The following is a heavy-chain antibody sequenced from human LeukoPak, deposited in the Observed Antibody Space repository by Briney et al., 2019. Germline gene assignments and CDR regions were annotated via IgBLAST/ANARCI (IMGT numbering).Heavy chain of an antibody. Sequence: GGSLRLSCAASGFAFSGSAMHWVRQASGKGLEWVGRIRSKTNSYATAYAASVKGRFTVSRDDSKNTAYLQMNSLKTEDTAVYYCTSYDFGVVSPFDYWGQGTLVTVSS. V-gene: IGHV3-73*01. CDR1: GFAFSGSA. D-gene: IGHD3-3*01. CDR2: IRSKTNSYAT. J-gene: IGHJ4*02. CDR3: TSYDFGVVSPFDY.